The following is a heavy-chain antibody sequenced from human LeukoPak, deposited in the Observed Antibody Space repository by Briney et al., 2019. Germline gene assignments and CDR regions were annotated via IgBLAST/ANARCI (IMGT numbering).Heavy chain of an antibody. Sequence: PGGSLRLSCAASGFTFSSYAMSWVRQAPGKGLEWVAVISYDGSNKYYADPVKGRFTISRDNSKNTLYLQMNSLRAEDTAVYYCAREYSYGYDYWGQGTLVTVSS. J-gene: IGHJ4*02. D-gene: IGHD5-18*01. CDR3: AREYSYGYDY. V-gene: IGHV3-30-3*01. CDR1: GFTFSSYA. CDR2: ISYDGSNK.